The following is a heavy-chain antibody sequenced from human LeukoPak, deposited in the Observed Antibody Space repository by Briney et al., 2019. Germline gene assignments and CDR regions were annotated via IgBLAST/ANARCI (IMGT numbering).Heavy chain of an antibody. CDR3: AREEGSSWYTFDY. J-gene: IGHJ4*02. Sequence: GGSLRLSCAACGFTFSDYYMSWIRQAPGKGLEWVSYISSSGSTIYYAVSVRGRFTISRDNAKNSLCLQMNSLRAEDTAVYYCAREEGSSWYTFDYWGQGTLVTVSS. D-gene: IGHD6-13*01. CDR2: ISSSGSTI. CDR1: GFTFSDYY. V-gene: IGHV3-11*01.